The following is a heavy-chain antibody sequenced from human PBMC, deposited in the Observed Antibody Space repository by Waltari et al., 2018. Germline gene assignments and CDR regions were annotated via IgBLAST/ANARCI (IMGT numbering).Heavy chain of an antibody. CDR1: GGSISSYY. J-gene: IGHJ4*02. D-gene: IGHD4-17*01. Sequence: QVQLQESGSGLVKPSETLSLTCTVSGGSISSYYWSWIRQPPGKGLEWIGYIYYSGSTNYNPSLKSRVTISVDTSKNQFSLKLSSVTAADTAVYYCARADYGDYQTQYYFDYWGQGTLVTVSS. CDR3: ARADYGDYQTQYYFDY. CDR2: IYYSGST. V-gene: IGHV4-59*01.